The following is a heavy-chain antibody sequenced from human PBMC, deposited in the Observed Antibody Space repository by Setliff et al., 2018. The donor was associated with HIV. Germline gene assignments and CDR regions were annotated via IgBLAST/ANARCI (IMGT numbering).Heavy chain of an antibody. J-gene: IGHJ3*02. CDR3: AKERFTLIGLDSFDI. D-gene: IGHD3-22*01. Sequence: GESLKISCKGSGYSFTNYWIAWVRQMPGKGLEWMGIIYPGDSDTVYSPSFQGQVTISADRSISTAYLQWSSLTSEDTAVYYCAKERFTLIGLDSFDIWGQGTMVTVSS. V-gene: IGHV5-51*01. CDR1: GYSFTNYW. CDR2: IYPGDSDT.